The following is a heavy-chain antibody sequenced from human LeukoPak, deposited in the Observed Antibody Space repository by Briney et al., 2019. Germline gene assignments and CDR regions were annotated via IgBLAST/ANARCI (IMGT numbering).Heavy chain of an antibody. J-gene: IGHJ4*02. CDR3: AKDRSRWAFDF. Sequence: PGGSLRLSCAASGFTFSNYAMSWVRQAPGKGLEWVSAITSSDGRTYCTDSVEGRFIISRDNSKNTLYLQMNSLRAEDTAVYYCAKDRSRWAFDFWGQGTLVTVSS. CDR1: GFTFSNYA. V-gene: IGHV3-23*01. D-gene: IGHD6-13*01. CDR2: ITSSDGRT.